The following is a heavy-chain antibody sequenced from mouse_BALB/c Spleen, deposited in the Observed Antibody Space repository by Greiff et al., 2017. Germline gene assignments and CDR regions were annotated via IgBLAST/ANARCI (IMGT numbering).Heavy chain of an antibody. V-gene: IGHV1S56*01. CDR1: GYTFTSYY. CDR3: AREGDGYFDY. D-gene: IGHD2-3*01. Sequence: QVQLKQSGPELVKPGASVRISCKASGYTFTSYYIHWVKQRPGQGLEWIGWIYPGNVNTKYNEKFKGKATLTADKSSSTAYMQLSSLTSEDSAVYFCAREGDGYFDYWGQGTTLTVSS. CDR2: IYPGNVNT. J-gene: IGHJ2*01.